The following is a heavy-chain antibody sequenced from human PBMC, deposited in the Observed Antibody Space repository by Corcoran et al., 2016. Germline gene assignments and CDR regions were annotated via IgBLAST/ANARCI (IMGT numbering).Heavy chain of an antibody. J-gene: IGHJ4*02. Sequence: DVQLVESGGGLVQPGGSLRLSCAASGFTFSSYWMSWVRQAPGKGLEWVANIKQDGSEKYYVDSVKGRFTIYRDNAKNSLYLQMNSLRAEDTAVYYCARIPYPLGDSIGWSRGFDYWGQGTLVTVSS. D-gene: IGHD6-19*01. CDR3: ARIPYPLGDSIGWSRGFDY. CDR2: IKQDGSEK. CDR1: GFTFSSYW. V-gene: IGHV3-7*01.